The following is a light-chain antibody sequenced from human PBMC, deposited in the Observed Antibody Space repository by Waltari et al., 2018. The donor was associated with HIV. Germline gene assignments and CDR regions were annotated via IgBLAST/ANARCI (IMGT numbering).Light chain of an antibody. CDR2: KNN. Sequence: QSVLTQPPSVSAAPGQRVTISCSGSSSNIGNNLVSWYQQLPRPAPKRLIYKNNTRPSGIHDRVSGSKSGTSATLDITGLQTGDEADYYCGACDRTLSARYVFGTGTKVTVL. CDR1: SSNIGNNL. CDR3: GACDRTLSARYV. V-gene: IGLV1-51*02. J-gene: IGLJ1*01.